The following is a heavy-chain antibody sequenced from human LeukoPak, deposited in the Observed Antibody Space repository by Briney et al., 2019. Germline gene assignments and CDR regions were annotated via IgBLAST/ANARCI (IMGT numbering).Heavy chain of an antibody. CDR1: GYTFTSYA. CDR3: ARVGVVVAAPFDY. D-gene: IGHD2-15*01. CDR2: INAGNGNT. Sequence: ASVKVSCKASGYTFTSYAMHWVRQAPGQRLEWMGWINAGNGNTKYSQKFQGRVTITRDTSASTAYMELSSLRSEDTAVYYCARVGVVVAAPFDYWGQGTLVTVSS. V-gene: IGHV1-3*01. J-gene: IGHJ4*02.